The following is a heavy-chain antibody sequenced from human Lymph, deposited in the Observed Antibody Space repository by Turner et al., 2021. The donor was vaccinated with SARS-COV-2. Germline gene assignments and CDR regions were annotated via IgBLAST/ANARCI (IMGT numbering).Heavy chain of an antibody. CDR2: IYYSGST. V-gene: IGHV4-59*08. D-gene: IGHD1-26*01. J-gene: IGHJ5*02. CDR3: ARQRVGASIDPPWFDT. Sequence: QVQLQESGPGLVKPSETLSLTCTVSGDSISSYYWSWIRQPPGKGLESIGYIYYSGSTNYNPSLKSRVTISVDKSKNSVTAADTAGYYCARQRVGASIDPPWFDTWGQGTLVTVSS. CDR1: GDSISSYY.